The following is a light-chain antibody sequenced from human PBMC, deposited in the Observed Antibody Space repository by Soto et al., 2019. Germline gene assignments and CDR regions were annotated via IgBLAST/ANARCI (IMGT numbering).Light chain of an antibody. CDR2: SHD. J-gene: IGLJ2*01. CDR1: SSNIGSNT. CDR3: ATWDDSLNSPL. V-gene: IGLV1-44*01. Sequence: QSVLTQPPSASGTPGQTITISCSGSSSNIGSNTVHWYQQLPGTAPKLLIYSHDQRPSGVPDRFSGSKSGTSASLAISGLQSEDEADYYCATWDDSLNSPLFGGGTKLTVL.